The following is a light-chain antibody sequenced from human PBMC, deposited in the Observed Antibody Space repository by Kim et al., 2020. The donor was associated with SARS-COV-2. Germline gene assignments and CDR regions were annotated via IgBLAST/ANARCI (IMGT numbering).Light chain of an antibody. CDR3: CSYAGSSTFVV. CDR2: EVS. V-gene: IGLV2-23*02. J-gene: IGLJ2*01. Sequence: QSALTQPASVSGSPGQSITISCTGTSSDVGSYNLVSWYQQHPGKAPKLMIYEVSKRPSGVSNRFSGSKSGNTASLTISGLQAEDEADYYCCSYAGSSTFVVFGGGTQLT. CDR1: SSDVGSYNL.